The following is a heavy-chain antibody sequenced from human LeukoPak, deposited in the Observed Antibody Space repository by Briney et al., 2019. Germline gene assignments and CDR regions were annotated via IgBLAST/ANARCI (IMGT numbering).Heavy chain of an antibody. J-gene: IGHJ4*02. CDR3: AKDNRYNYGYYFDY. CDR1: GFTFSTYA. D-gene: IGHD5-18*01. Sequence: GGSLRLSCAASGFTFSTYAMSWVRQAPGKGLEWVSTISGSGSSTWYADSVKGRSTISRDNSKNTLYLQMNSLRAEDTAVYYCAKDNRYNYGYYFDYWGQGTLVTVSS. V-gene: IGHV3-23*01. CDR2: ISGSGSST.